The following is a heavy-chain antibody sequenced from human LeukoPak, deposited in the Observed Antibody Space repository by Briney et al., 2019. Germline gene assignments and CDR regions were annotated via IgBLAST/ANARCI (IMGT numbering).Heavy chain of an antibody. J-gene: IGHJ4*01. D-gene: IGHD5-18*01. Sequence: SQTLSLTCAISGDSVSSNSAAWNWIRQSPSRGLEWLGRTYYRSKWFSYYAASVRSRITINPDTSKNQFSLQLKSVTPEDTAVYYCVGGSGSTYGQYYFDYWSHGTLVTVSS. CDR3: VGGSGSTYGQYYFDY. CDR1: GDSVSSNSAA. V-gene: IGHV6-1*01. CDR2: TYYRSKWFS.